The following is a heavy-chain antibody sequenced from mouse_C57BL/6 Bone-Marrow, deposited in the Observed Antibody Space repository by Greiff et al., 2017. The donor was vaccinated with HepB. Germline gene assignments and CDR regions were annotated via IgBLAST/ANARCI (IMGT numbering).Heavy chain of an antibody. J-gene: IGHJ4*01. CDR1: GFTFSSYG. V-gene: IGHV5-6*01. Sequence: EVHLVESGGDLVKPGGSLKLSCAASGFTFSSYGMSWVRQTPDKRLEWVATISSGGSYTYYPDSVKGRFTISRDNAKNTLYLQMSSLKSEDTAMYYCARHYSIYAMDYWGQGTSVTVSS. CDR2: ISSGGSYT. D-gene: IGHD2-5*01. CDR3: ARHYSIYAMDY.